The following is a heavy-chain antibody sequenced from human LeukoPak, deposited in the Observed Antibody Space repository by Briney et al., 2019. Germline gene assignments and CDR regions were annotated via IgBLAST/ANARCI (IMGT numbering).Heavy chain of an antibody. V-gene: IGHV1-18*01. Sequence: AASVKVSCKASGYTFTSYGITWVRQAPGQGLEWMGWISLYNGNRDYAQKLQGRVTMTTDTSTSTAYVELRSLRSDDTAMYYCVSGSDFDYWGQGTLVTVSS. J-gene: IGHJ4*02. CDR2: ISLYNGNR. CDR3: VSGSDFDY. D-gene: IGHD1-26*01. CDR1: GYTFTSYG.